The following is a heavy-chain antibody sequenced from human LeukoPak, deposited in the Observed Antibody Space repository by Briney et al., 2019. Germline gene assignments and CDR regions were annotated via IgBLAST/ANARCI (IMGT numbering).Heavy chain of an antibody. D-gene: IGHD1-1*01. J-gene: IGHJ6*03. V-gene: IGHV3-23*01. CDR1: GFTFNKYA. CDR2: VSGSGGAT. CDR3: AKNRGGTYKYYMDV. Sequence: PGGSLRLSCAASGFTFNKYAMSWVRQAPGMGLEWLSYVSGSGGATYYADSVKGRFTISRDNSKNTVYLQMGALRPEDTAVYYCAKNRGGTYKYYMDVWGNGTTVTVSS.